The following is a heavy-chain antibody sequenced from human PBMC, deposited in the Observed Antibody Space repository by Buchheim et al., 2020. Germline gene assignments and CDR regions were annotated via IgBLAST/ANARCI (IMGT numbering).Heavy chain of an antibody. CDR3: ARGIPEPDIVVVVAASYGMDV. Sequence: QVQLVQSGAEVKKPGSSVKVSCKASGGTFSSYAISWVRQAPGQGLEWMGGIIPIFGTANYAQKFQGRVTITADESTSTAYMELSSLRAEDTAVYYCARGIPEPDIVVVVAASYGMDVWGQGTT. CDR1: GGTFSSYA. V-gene: IGHV1-69*01. CDR2: IIPIFGTA. J-gene: IGHJ6*02. D-gene: IGHD2-15*01.